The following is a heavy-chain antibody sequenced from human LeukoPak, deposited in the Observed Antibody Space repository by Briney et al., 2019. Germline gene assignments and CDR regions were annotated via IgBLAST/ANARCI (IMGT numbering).Heavy chain of an antibody. CDR3: VKKVISWSPRFGP. V-gene: IGHV3-23*01. J-gene: IGHJ5*02. CDR1: GFTFSRSD. CDR2: ISASGGAT. Sequence: GGSLRLSCAASGFTFSRSDMIWVRQAPGKGLEWVSIISASGGATFYADSVRGRFAISRDNSKNTLSLQMNNLRAADTALYYCVKKVISWSPRFGPWGQGTLVTVSS.